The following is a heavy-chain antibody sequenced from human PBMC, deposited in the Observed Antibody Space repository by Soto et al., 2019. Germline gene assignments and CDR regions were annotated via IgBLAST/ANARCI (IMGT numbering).Heavy chain of an antibody. CDR2: ISNSGST. CDR1: GGSVTSDEDY. Sequence: SETLSLTCTVSGGSVTSDEDYWTWIRQSPGKGLEWIGYISNSGSTGYNPSLKTRLSMSVDRSKNQFTLRLTSVTAADTAVYFCATESGSTYGYFDHWGPGTQVT. V-gene: IGHV4-30-4*01. J-gene: IGHJ4*02. CDR3: ATESGSTYGYFDH. D-gene: IGHD5-18*01.